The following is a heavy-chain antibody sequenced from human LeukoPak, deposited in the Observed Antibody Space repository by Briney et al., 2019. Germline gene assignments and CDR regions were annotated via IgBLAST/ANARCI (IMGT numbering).Heavy chain of an antibody. J-gene: IGHJ3*02. V-gene: IGHV3-21*01. Sequence: GGSLRLSCAASGFTFSSYSMNWVRQAPGKGLEWVSSISSSSSYIYYANSVKGRFTISRDNAKNSLYLQMNSLRAEDTAVYYCARDDSGSFGAFDIWGQGTMVTVSS. CDR3: ARDDSGSFGAFDI. CDR2: ISSSSSYI. CDR1: GFTFSSYS. D-gene: IGHD1-26*01.